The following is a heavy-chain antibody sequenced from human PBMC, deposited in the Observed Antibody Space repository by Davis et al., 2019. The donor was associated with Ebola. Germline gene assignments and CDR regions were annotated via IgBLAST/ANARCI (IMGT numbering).Heavy chain of an antibody. CDR1: GYTFSSYD. CDR2: MNPNSGNT. J-gene: IGHJ4*02. CDR3: VRDVLPMRQLLPGY. Sequence: ASVKVSCKASGYTFSSYDIIWVRQATGHGLEWMGWMNPNSGNTGYARKLQGRVTMTRNTSISTASMELSSLRSEDTAVYYCVRDVLPMRQLLPGYWGQGTLVTVSP. D-gene: IGHD2-2*01. V-gene: IGHV1-8*01.